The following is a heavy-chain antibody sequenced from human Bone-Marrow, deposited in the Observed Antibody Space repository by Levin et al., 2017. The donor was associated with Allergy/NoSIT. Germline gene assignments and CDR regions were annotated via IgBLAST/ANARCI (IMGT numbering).Heavy chain of an antibody. V-gene: IGHV3-7*01. J-gene: IGHJ4*02. Sequence: PGGSLRLSCAASGFTFSNFWMSWVRQAPGKGLEWVANIKQDESEKYYVDSVKGRFTISRDNAKNSLYLQMNSPRAEDTAVYYCASLLTLTTKGGRFDYWGQGTLVTVSS. CDR2: IKQDESEK. D-gene: IGHD1-14*01. CDR3: ASLLTLTTKGGRFDY. CDR1: GFTFSNFW.